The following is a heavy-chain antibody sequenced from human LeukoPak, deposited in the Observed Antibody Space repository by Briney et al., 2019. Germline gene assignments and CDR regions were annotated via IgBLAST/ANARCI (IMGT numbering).Heavy chain of an antibody. CDR3: AKDTSSSWTSIPFDY. D-gene: IGHD6-13*01. CDR1: GFTFSSYA. V-gene: IGHV3-23*01. J-gene: IGHJ4*02. CDR2: ISGSGGST. Sequence: GGSLRLSCAASGFTFSSYAMSGVRQAPGKGLEWVSAISGSGGSTYYADSVKGRFTISRDNSKNTLYLQMNSLRAEDTAVYYCAKDTSSSWTSIPFDYWGQGTLVTVCS.